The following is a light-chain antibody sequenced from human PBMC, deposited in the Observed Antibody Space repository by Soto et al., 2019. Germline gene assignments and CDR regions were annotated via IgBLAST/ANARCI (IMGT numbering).Light chain of an antibody. CDR3: CSYAGSYTHV. CDR1: SSDVGGYNY. Sequence: QSALTQPRSVSGSPGQSVTISCTGTSSDVGGYNYVSWYQQHPGKAPKLMIYDVSKRPSGVPHRFSGSKSGNTASLTISGHQAEDEADYYCCSYAGSYTHVFGTGTKLTVL. CDR2: DVS. V-gene: IGLV2-11*01. J-gene: IGLJ1*01.